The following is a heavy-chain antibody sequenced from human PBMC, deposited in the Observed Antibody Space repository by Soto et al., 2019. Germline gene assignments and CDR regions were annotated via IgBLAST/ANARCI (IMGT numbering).Heavy chain of an antibody. CDR3: ARSIVVVTALDY. D-gene: IGHD2-21*02. V-gene: IGHV1-3*01. CDR2: INAGNGNT. Sequence: ASVKVSCKASGYTFTSYAMHWVRQAPGQRLEWMGWINAGNGNTKYSQKFQGRVTITRDTSASTAYLELSSLRSEDTAVYYCARSIVVVTALDYWGQGTLVTVSP. J-gene: IGHJ4*02. CDR1: GYTFTSYA.